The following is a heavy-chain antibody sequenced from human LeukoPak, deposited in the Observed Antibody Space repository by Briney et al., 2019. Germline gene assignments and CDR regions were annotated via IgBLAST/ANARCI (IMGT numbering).Heavy chain of an antibody. CDR2: ISGDGGST. V-gene: IGHV3-43*02. CDR3: EKYGRPGGQTVVTPFGDY. D-gene: IGHD4-23*01. CDR1: GFTFGDYA. Sequence: GGSLTLSCAASGFTFGDYAMHWVRQAPGKGLEWVSLISGDGGSTYYADSVKGRFTVSRDNSKNSLFLQMNSLRTEDTALYYCEKYGRPGGQTVVTPFGDYWGQGTLVTVSS. J-gene: IGHJ4*02.